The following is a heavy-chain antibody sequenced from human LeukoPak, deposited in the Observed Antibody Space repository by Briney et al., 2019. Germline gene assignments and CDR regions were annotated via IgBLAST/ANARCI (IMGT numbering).Heavy chain of an antibody. J-gene: IGHJ4*02. D-gene: IGHD2-15*01. CDR3: ARVVASTSIDS. CDR1: GYSINSGYF. CDR2: IFHTGDV. V-gene: IGHV4-38-2*02. Sequence: SETLSLTCTVSGYSINSGYFWGWVRQPPGKGPEWIGSIFHTGDVYYNPSLRSRVTLSIGTSRNQVSLKVTSVTAADTALYYCARVVASTSIDSWGQGILVTVSS.